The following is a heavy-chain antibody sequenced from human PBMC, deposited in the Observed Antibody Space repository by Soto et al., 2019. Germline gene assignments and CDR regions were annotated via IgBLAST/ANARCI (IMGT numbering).Heavy chain of an antibody. Sequence: PGGSLRLSCAASGFTFNSYGIHWVRQAPGKGLEWVAVIWYDGSNKYHADSVKGRFTISRDNSKNTLYLQMNSLRAEDTAVYYCARELWFGELFLDYYYYGMDVWGQGTTVTVSS. CDR1: GFTFNSYG. CDR2: IWYDGSNK. J-gene: IGHJ6*02. V-gene: IGHV3-33*08. D-gene: IGHD3-10*01. CDR3: ARELWFGELFLDYYYYGMDV.